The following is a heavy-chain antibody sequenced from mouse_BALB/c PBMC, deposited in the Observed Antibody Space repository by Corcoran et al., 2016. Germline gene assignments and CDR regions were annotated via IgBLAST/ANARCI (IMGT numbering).Heavy chain of an antibody. V-gene: IGHV14-3*02. J-gene: IGHJ1*01. CDR1: GFNIKDTY. Sequence: EVQLQQSGAELVKPGASVKLPCTASGFNIKDTYMHWVKQRPEQGLEWIGRIDPANGNTKYDPKFQGKATITADTSSNTAYLQLSSLTSEDTAVYYCARCNWYFDVWGAGTTVTVSS. CDR2: IDPANGNT. CDR3: ARCNWYFDV.